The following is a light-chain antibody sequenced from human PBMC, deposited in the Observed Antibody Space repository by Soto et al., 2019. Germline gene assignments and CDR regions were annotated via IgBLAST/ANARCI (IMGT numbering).Light chain of an antibody. CDR1: QSVSSN. CDR2: GAS. V-gene: IGKV3-15*01. CDR3: QQYNNWPWT. J-gene: IGKJ1*01. Sequence: EIVMTQPPATLSVSPGERATLSCRASQSVSSNLAWYQQKPGQAPRLLIYGASTRATGIPARFSGSGSGAEFTLTISSLQSEDFAVYYCQQYNNWPWTFGQGTK.